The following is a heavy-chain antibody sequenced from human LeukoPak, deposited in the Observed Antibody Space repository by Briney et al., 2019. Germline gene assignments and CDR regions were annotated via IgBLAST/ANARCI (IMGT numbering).Heavy chain of an antibody. CDR1: GGSFSGYY. CDR2: INHSGST. D-gene: IGHD2-2*01. V-gene: IGHV4-34*01. CDR3: ANLLSTPGWFDP. Sequence: KPSETLSLTCAVYGGSFSGYYWSWIRQPPGKGLEWIGEINHSGSTNYNPSLKSRVTISVDTSKNQFSLKLSSVTAADTAVYYCANLLSTPGWFDPWGQGTLVTVPS. J-gene: IGHJ5*02.